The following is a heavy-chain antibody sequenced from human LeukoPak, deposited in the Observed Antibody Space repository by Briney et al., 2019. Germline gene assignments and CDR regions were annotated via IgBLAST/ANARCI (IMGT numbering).Heavy chain of an antibody. CDR1: GYTFTSYY. CDR2: ISPSGGST. CDR3: ARDQLAVAGTGYFDY. D-gene: IGHD6-19*01. Sequence: ASVKVSCKASGYTFTSYYMHWVRQAPGQGLEWMGIISPSGGSTSYAQKFQGRVTMTRDTSTSTVYMELSSLRSEDTAVYYCARDQLAVAGTGYFDYWGQGTLVTVSS. V-gene: IGHV1-46*01. J-gene: IGHJ4*02.